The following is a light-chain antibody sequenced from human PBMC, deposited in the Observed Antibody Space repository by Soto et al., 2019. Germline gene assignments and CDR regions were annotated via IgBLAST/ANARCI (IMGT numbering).Light chain of an antibody. CDR2: RDN. J-gene: IGLJ1*01. Sequence: QSVLTQPPSVSGTPGQRVTISCSGGISNIATNYVHWFQQLPGTAPKVLNRDNQRPSGVPDRFSGSKSGTSASLAISGLRSEDEAEYYCAAWDDTVRSYVFGTGTKVTVL. V-gene: IGLV1-47*01. CDR3: AAWDDTVRSYV. CDR1: ISNIATNY.